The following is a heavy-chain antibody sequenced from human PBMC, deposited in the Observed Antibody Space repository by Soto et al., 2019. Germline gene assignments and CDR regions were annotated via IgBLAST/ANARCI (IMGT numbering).Heavy chain of an antibody. D-gene: IGHD5-12*01. CDR3: AKDPSGWLQLRPFFDY. CDR2: ISGSGGST. V-gene: IGHV3-23*01. Sequence: GGSLRLSCPASALSVSNNYMSWVPQAPGKGLEWVSAISGSGGSTYYADSVKGRFTISRDNSKNTVYLQMNSLRAEDTAVYYCAKDPSGWLQLRPFFDYWGQGTLVTVSS. J-gene: IGHJ4*02. CDR1: ALSVSNNY.